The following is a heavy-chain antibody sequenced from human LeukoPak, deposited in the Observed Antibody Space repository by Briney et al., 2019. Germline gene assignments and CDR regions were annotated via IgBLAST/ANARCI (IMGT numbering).Heavy chain of an antibody. CDR3: ARGGVGYSYGEFDY. J-gene: IGHJ4*02. CDR2: IIPIFGTA. Sequence: SVKVSCKASGGTFSSYAISWVRQAPGQGLEWMGGIIPIFGTANYAQKFQGRVTITTDESTSTAYMGLSSLRSEDTAVYYCARGGVGYSYGEFDYWGQGTLVTVSS. D-gene: IGHD5-18*01. CDR1: GGTFSSYA. V-gene: IGHV1-69*05.